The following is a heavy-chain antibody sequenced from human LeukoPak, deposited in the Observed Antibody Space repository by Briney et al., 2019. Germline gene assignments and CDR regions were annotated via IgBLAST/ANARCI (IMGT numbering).Heavy chain of an antibody. J-gene: IGHJ4*02. D-gene: IGHD4-23*01. CDR2: IIPIFGTA. CDR1: GGTFSSYA. V-gene: IGHV1-69*05. CDR3: ARGMTTVVTPHY. Sequence: ASVKVSCKASGGTFSSYAISWVRQAPGQGLEWMGGIIPIFGTANYAQKFQGRVTITTDESTSTAYMELSSLRSEGTAVYYCARGMTTVVTPHYWGQGTLVTVSS.